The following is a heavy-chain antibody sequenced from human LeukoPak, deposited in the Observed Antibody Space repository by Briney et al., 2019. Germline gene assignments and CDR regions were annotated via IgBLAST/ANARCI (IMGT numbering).Heavy chain of an antibody. D-gene: IGHD3-10*01. Sequence: SSETLSLTCAVYGGSFSGYYWSWIRQPPGKGLEWIGEINHSGSTNYNPSLKSRVTISVGTSKNQFSLKLSSVTAADTAVYYCARVYYYGSGSYHNWFDPWGQGTLVTVSS. CDR3: ARVYYYGSGSYHNWFDP. CDR1: GGSFSGYY. J-gene: IGHJ5*02. CDR2: INHSGST. V-gene: IGHV4-34*01.